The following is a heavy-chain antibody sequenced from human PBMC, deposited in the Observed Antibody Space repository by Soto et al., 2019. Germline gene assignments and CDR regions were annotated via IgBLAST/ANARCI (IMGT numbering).Heavy chain of an antibody. V-gene: IGHV3-30-3*01. D-gene: IGHD4-17*01. Sequence: SLSCAASGFTFSSYAMHWVRQAPGKGLEWVAVISPDGSNTYYADSVTGRFTISRDNSKKTLYLQMNGLRAENAAVYYCARDSSGDYGTSYYYYGMDVWGQGTTVTVSS. CDR2: ISPDGSNT. J-gene: IGHJ6*02. CDR1: GFTFSSYA. CDR3: ARDSSGDYGTSYYYYGMDV.